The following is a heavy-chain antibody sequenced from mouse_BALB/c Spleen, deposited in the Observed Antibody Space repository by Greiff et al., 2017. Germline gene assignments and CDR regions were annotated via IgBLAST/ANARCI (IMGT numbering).Heavy chain of an antibody. Sequence: DVKLQESGGGLVQPGGSMKLSCVASGFTFSNYWMNWVRQSPEKGLEWVAEIRLKSNNYATHYAESVKGRFTISRDDSKSSVYLQMNNLRAEDTSIYYCTRAYYRYEDAMDYWGQGTSVTVSS. V-gene: IGHV6-6*02. J-gene: IGHJ4*01. D-gene: IGHD2-14*01. CDR3: TRAYYRYEDAMDY. CDR1: GFTFSNYW. CDR2: IRLKSNNYAT.